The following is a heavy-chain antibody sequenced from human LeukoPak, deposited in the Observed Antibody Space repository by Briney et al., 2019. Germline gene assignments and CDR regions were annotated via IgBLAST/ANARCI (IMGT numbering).Heavy chain of an antibody. CDR2: IDTSGDT. V-gene: IGHV4-4*07. J-gene: IGHJ4*02. CDR3: ARILDSAWGELGY. D-gene: IGHD6-19*01. Sequence: PSETLSLTCTVSGGSITNYYWSWIRQSAGKGLEWIGRIDTSGDTSYNPSIRSRVTMSVDTSKNQFSLKLSSVTAADTAVYYCARILDSAWGELGYWGQGTLVTVSS. CDR1: GGSITNYY.